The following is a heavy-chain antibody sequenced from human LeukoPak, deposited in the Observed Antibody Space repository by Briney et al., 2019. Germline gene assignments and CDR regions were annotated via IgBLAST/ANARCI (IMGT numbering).Heavy chain of an antibody. CDR3: ARAVNFYYYYMDV. Sequence: PSETLSLTCAVYGGSFSGYHWSWIRQPPGKGLEWIGEINHSGSTNYNPSLKSRVTISVDTSKNQISLKVNPVTAADTAVYYCARAVNFYYYYMDVWGRGTTVTVSS. V-gene: IGHV4-34*01. J-gene: IGHJ6*03. D-gene: IGHD4-23*01. CDR1: GGSFSGYH. CDR2: INHSGST.